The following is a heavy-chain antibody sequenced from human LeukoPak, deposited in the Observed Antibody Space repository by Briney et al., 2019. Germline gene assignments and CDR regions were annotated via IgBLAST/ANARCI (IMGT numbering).Heavy chain of an antibody. CDR2: VNSDGSRT. J-gene: IGHJ4*02. Sequence: VGSLRLSCEASGFTFSSYWMHWVRQVPGKGLVWVSRVNSDGSRTSYADSVKGRFTISRDNAKNTLYLQMNSLRAEDTAVYYCGRDLLTYRGSYPDYWGQETV. CDR1: GFTFSSYW. V-gene: IGHV3-74*01. CDR3: GRDLLTYRGSYPDY. D-gene: IGHD1-26*01.